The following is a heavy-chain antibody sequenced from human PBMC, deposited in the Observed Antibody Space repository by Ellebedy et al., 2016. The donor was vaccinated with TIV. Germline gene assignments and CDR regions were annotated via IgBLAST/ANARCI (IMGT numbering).Heavy chain of an antibody. CDR1: GGSISSSSYY. Sequence: MPSETLSLTCTVSGGSISSSSYYWGWIRQPPGKGLEWIGSIYYSGSTYYNPSLKSRVTISVDTSKNQFSLKLSSVTAADTAVYYCARSIAAAGLKFDYWGQGTLVTVSS. CDR3: ARSIAAAGLKFDY. D-gene: IGHD6-13*01. V-gene: IGHV4-39*01. CDR2: IYYSGST. J-gene: IGHJ4*02.